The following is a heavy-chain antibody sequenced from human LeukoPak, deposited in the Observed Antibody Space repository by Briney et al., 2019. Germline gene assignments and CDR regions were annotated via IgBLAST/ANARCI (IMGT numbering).Heavy chain of an antibody. CDR1: GCSISSSRYY. V-gene: IGHV4-39*01. Sequence: PSETLSLTCPVSGCSISSSRYYWGWLRDPPGKGLEGIRSIYYGGSTYYNPSRKSRVTISVDTSKNQFYLKLSSVTAADTAVYYCARPRLDSSSWNNWLDPWGQGTLVTVSS. D-gene: IGHD6-13*01. J-gene: IGHJ5*02. CDR3: ARPRLDSSSWNNWLDP. CDR2: IYYGGST.